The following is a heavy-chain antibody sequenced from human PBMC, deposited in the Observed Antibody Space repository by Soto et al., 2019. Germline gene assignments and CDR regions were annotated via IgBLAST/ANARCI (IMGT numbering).Heavy chain of an antibody. CDR2: INHSGST. J-gene: IGHJ4*02. CDR3: ARERLQIGYYFDY. D-gene: IGHD1-1*01. CDR1: GGSFSGYY. Sequence: PSETLSLTCAVYGGSFSGYYWSWIRQPPGKGLEWIGEINHSGSTNYNPSLKSRVTISVDTSKNQFSLKLSSVTAADTAVYYCARERLQIGYYFDYWGQGTLVTVSS. V-gene: IGHV4-34*01.